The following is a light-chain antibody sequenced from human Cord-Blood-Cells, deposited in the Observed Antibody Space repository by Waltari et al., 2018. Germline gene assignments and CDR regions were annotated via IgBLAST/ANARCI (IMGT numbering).Light chain of an antibody. V-gene: IGKV3-11*01. CDR2: DAS. CDR3: QQRSNWPPT. CDR1: QCVSSY. Sequence: EIVLTQSPATLSLSPGERATLSCRASQCVSSYLAWYQQKPGQAPRLLIYDASTRPTGIPARFSGSGSGTDFTLTISSLEPEDFAVYYCQQRSNWPPTFGPGTKVDIK. J-gene: IGKJ3*01.